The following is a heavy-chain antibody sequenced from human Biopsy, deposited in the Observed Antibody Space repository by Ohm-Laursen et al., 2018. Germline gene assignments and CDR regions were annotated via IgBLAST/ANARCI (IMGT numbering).Heavy chain of an antibody. V-gene: IGHV1-46*01. Sequence: ASVKVSCKASGYSFTKYYINWVRQAPGQGLEWMGIINPTGGTTSYAEKFQGRVTLTRDTSTGTVYLELNSLIYEDTALYYCARDETGSSVFGPYYYGMDIWGQGTTVTVSS. CDR3: ARDETGSSVFGPYYYGMDI. CDR2: INPTGGTT. J-gene: IGHJ6*02. CDR1: GYSFTKYY. D-gene: IGHD3-9*01.